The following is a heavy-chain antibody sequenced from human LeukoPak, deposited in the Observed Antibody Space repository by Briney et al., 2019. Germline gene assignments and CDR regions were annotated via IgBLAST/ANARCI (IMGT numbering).Heavy chain of an antibody. V-gene: IGHV3-7*01. J-gene: IGHJ4*02. CDR2: IKEDGSEK. CDR1: GFTFSSYW. CDR3: ARERWGSGSYPNYFDY. D-gene: IGHD3-10*01. Sequence: GGSLRLSCADSGFTFSSYWMSWVRQAPGKGLEWVASIKEDGSEKYYVDSVKGRFTISRDNAKNSLYLQMNSLRAEVTAVYYCARERWGSGSYPNYFDYWGQGTLVTVSS.